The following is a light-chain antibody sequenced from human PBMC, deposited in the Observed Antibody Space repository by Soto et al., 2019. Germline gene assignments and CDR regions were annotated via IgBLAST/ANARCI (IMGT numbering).Light chain of an antibody. Sequence: IQLTQSPSSLSASVGDSVTITCRASQGISRYLAWYQQKAGRAPKLLISAASTLQSGVPSRFSVSGSGTDFTLTISSLQPEDFATYYCQRLNTYPVTFGGGTKVDVK. CDR3: QRLNTYPVT. CDR2: AAS. J-gene: IGKJ4*01. V-gene: IGKV1-9*01. CDR1: QGISRY.